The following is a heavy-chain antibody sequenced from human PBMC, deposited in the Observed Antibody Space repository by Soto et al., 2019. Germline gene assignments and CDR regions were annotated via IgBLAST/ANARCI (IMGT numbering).Heavy chain of an antibody. D-gene: IGHD3-22*01. J-gene: IGHJ5*02. CDR2: IYHSGST. V-gene: IGHV4-4*02. Sequence: SETLSLDCAVSVGSISSSNWWSCVRQPPGKGLEWIGEIYHSGSTNYNPSLKSRVTISVDKSKNQFSLKLSSVTAADTAVYYCAGSTGYYDSSGYPNWFDPWGQGTLVTVSS. CDR3: AGSTGYYDSSGYPNWFDP. CDR1: VGSISSSNW.